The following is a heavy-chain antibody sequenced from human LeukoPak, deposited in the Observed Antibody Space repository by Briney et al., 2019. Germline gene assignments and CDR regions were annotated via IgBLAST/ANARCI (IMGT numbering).Heavy chain of an antibody. D-gene: IGHD3-16*01. Sequence: PGGSLRLSCAASGFTVSSNYMSWVRQAPGQGLEWVGRIKSKTDGGTPDYAAPVKGRFTVSRDDSKNMLFLQMNSLKTEDTALYYCTTDSAYYGRWGQGTLVTVSS. V-gene: IGHV3-15*01. CDR3: TTDSAYYGR. J-gene: IGHJ4*02. CDR2: IKSKTDGGTP. CDR1: GFTVSSNY.